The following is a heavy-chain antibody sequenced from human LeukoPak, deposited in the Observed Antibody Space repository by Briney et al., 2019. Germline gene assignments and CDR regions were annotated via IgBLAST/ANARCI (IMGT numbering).Heavy chain of an antibody. D-gene: IGHD2-2*01. J-gene: IGHJ3*02. V-gene: IGHV3-30*18. CDR2: ISYDGINN. CDR3: AKDLGYCSSASCYGGAFDI. Sequence: GWSLRLSCAACGFIFSRYGMHGVRQAPGKGLKGVAVISYDGINNNYADSVKGRFTISRDNSKNTLYLQMNSLRAEDTAVYYCAKDLGYCSSASCYGGAFDIWGQGTMVTVSS. CDR1: GFIFSRYG.